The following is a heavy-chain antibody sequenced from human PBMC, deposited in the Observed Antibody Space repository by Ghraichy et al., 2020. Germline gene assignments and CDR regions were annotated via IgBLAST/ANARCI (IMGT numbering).Heavy chain of an antibody. CDR1: GGSISSGGYS. V-gene: IGHV4-30-2*01. D-gene: IGHD2-15*01. CDR2: IYHSGST. CDR3: AREGVGYCSGGSCYPPTGWFDP. Sequence: SETLSLTCAVSGGSISSGGYSWSWIRQPPGKGLEWIGYIYHSGSTYYNPSLKSRVTISVDRSKNQFSLKLSSVTAADTAVYYCAREGVGYCSGGSCYPPTGWFDPWVQGTLVTVSS. J-gene: IGHJ5*02.